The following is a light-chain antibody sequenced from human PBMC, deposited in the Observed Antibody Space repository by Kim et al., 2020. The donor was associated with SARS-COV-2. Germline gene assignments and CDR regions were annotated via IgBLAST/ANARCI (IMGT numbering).Light chain of an antibody. V-gene: IGLV2-14*03. CDR1: SSDMSVYTF. Sequence: QSALTQPASVSGSPGQTITISCTGTSSDMSVYTFVYWYQQPTGKATKVLIYDVINRPSGVSNRFSGSKSGDTASLTSSGHQAEDEADYYCSSYTSINTLVFGRGTKLTVL. CDR2: DVI. J-gene: IGLJ3*02. CDR3: SSYTSINTLV.